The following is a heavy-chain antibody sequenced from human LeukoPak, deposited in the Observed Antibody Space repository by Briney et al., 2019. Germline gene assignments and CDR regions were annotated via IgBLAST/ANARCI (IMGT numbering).Heavy chain of an antibody. J-gene: IGHJ6*02. V-gene: IGHV4-34*01. CDR2: INHSGST. CDR3: ARDNCSSTSCGYYYYYYGMDV. Sequence: PSETLSLTCAVYGGSFSGYYWSWIRQPPGKGLEWIGEINHSGSTNYNPSLKSRVTISVDTSKNQFSLKLSSVTAADTAVYYCARDNCSSTSCGYYYYYYGMDVWGQGTTVTVSS. D-gene: IGHD2-2*01. CDR1: GGSFSGYY.